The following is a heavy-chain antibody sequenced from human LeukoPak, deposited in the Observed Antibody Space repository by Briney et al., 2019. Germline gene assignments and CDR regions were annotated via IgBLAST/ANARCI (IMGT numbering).Heavy chain of an antibody. CDR3: EKDYLIYYYGSGILVY. D-gene: IGHD3-10*01. V-gene: IGHV3-23*01. CDR1: GFTFSSYA. Sequence: PGGSLRLSCAASGFTFSSYAVSWVRQAPGKGLEWVSAISGSGGSTYYADSVKGRFTISRDNSKNTLYLQMNSLRAEDTAVYYCEKDYLIYYYGSGILVYWGQGTLVTLS. J-gene: IGHJ4*02. CDR2: ISGSGGST.